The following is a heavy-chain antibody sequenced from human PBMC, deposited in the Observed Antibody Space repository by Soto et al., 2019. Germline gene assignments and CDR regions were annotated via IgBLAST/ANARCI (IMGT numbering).Heavy chain of an antibody. CDR1: GGTFSSYA. V-gene: IGHV1-69*06. D-gene: IGHD2-15*01. CDR2: IIPIFGTA. J-gene: IGHJ6*02. Sequence: QVQLVQSGAEVKKPGSSVKVSCKASGGTFSSYAISWLRQAPGQGLEWMGGIIPIFGTANYAQKFQGRVTITADKSTSTAYMELSSLRSEDTAVYYCAGPGYCSGGSCYYYYGMDVWGQGTTVTVSS. CDR3: AGPGYCSGGSCYYYYGMDV.